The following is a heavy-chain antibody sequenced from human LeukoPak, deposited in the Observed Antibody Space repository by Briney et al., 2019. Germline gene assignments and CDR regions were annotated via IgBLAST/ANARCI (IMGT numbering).Heavy chain of an antibody. D-gene: IGHD1-26*01. CDR2: INPNNGNL. V-gene: IGHV1-8*03. CDR3: ARSDHNSWNAFDI. J-gene: IGHJ3*02. CDR1: GYTFGSDD. Sequence: PWASVKVSCKASGYTFGSDDINWVRQATGQGLEWMGWINPNNGNLGYAQKFQGRVTITRNTPISTAYMELSSLTSEDTAVYYCARSDHNSWNAFDIWGQGTMVTVPS.